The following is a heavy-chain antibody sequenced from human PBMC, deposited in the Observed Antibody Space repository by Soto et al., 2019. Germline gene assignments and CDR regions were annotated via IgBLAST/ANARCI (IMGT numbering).Heavy chain of an antibody. V-gene: IGHV4-30-4*01. Sequence: SETLSLTCTVFGGSVSIGDYLWSWIRQRPGKGLEWIGYIHDSGNTYYNPSLKSRVAISLDTSKNQFSLKVTSMTAADTAVYYCAVSPKYGYFDYWGQGTLVTVSS. J-gene: IGHJ4*02. CDR3: AVSPKYGYFDY. CDR1: GGSVSIGDYL. D-gene: IGHD2-8*01. CDR2: IHDSGNT.